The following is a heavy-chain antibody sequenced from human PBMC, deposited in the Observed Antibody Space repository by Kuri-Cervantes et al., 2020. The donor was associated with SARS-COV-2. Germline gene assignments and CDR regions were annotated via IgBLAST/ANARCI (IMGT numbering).Heavy chain of an antibody. J-gene: IGHJ3*02. V-gene: IGHV4-39*01. CDR1: GGSISSYY. Sequence: SETLSLTCTVSGGSISSYYWGWIRQPPGKGLEWIGSIYYSGSTYYNPSLKSRVTISVDTSKNQFSLKLSSVTAADTAVYYCARMSLLQNDAFDIWGQGTMVTVSS. CDR3: ARMSLLQNDAFDI. CDR2: IYYSGST. D-gene: IGHD1-26*01.